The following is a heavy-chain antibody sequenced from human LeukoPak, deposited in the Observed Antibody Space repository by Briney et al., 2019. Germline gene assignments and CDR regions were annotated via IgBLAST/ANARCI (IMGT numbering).Heavy chain of an antibody. CDR2: INANTGNP. Sequence: GASVKVSCKASGYTFTSYSMNWVRQAPGQGIEYMGWINANTGNPTYAQGFTGRFVFSLDTSVSTAYLQISSLKAEDTAVYYCARDFPARDWFFDLWGRGTLVTVSS. CDR1: GYTFTSYS. V-gene: IGHV7-4-1*02. CDR3: ARDFPARDWFFDL. J-gene: IGHJ2*01.